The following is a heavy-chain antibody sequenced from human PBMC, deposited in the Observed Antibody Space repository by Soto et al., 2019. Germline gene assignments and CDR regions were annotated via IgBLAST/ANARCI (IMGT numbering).Heavy chain of an antibody. Sequence: EVQLLESGGGLVQPGGSLRLSCAASGFTFSSYGMNWVRQAPGKGLEWVSSITATGGNTYYADSVKGRFTISRDNSKDTLSVQMNSLRAEDTAVYYCAGRYCTAGICYTNYYYYMDVWGKGTTVTVSS. V-gene: IGHV3-23*01. D-gene: IGHD2-8*02. CDR1: GFTFSSYG. CDR3: AGRYCTAGICYTNYYYYMDV. CDR2: ITATGGNT. J-gene: IGHJ6*03.